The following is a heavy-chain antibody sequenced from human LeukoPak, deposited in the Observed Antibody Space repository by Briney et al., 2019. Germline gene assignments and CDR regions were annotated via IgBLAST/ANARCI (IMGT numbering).Heavy chain of an antibody. J-gene: IGHJ5*02. D-gene: IGHD3-10*01. V-gene: IGHV1-3*01. CDR1: GYTFTTYA. CDR3: AVRGVTACLDL. Sequence: ASVKVSCKASGYTFTTYAMHWVRQAPGQRLEWMGWISPDNGNTKYSQKLQGRVTITSDTSASTAYTELSSLRSEDTAVYYCAVRGVTACLDLWGQGTLVTVSS. CDR2: ISPDNGNT.